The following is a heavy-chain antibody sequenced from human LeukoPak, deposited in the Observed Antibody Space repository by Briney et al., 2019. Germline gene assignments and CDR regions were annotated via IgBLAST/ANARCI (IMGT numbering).Heavy chain of an antibody. Sequence: SETLSLTCTVSGGSISTYYWSWIRHPPGKGLEWIGYIYNSGSTNYNPSLQSRVTISADTSKNQFSLKLTSVTAADTAVYYCAKAVATAGRFGFDPWGQGTLVTVSS. CDR1: GGSISTYY. J-gene: IGHJ5*02. D-gene: IGHD6-13*01. CDR3: AKAVATAGRFGFDP. V-gene: IGHV4-59*01. CDR2: IYNSGST.